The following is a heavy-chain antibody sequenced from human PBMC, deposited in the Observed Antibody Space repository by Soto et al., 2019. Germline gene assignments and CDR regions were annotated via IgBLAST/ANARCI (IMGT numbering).Heavy chain of an antibody. V-gene: IGHV3-20*04. CDR3: ARAPPRGRYFDWLIFPLGY. CDR1: GFTLDDYG. J-gene: IGHJ4*02. CDR2: INWNGRNR. Sequence: GGSLRLSCAASGFTLDDYGMSWVRQVPGKGLEWVAGINWNGRNRDYADSVKGRFTISRDDAKSSLYLQMNSVRPEDTALYYCARAPPRGRYFDWLIFPLGYWGQGTLVTVSS. D-gene: IGHD3-9*01.